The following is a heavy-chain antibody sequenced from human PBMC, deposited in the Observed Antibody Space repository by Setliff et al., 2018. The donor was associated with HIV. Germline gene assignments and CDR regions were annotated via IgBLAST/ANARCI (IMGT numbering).Heavy chain of an antibody. CDR3: ARVKPPSWAPPGDYYYYYMDV. Sequence: SVKVSCKASGYTFTGYFIHWVRQAPGQGLEWMGGIIPILGIANYAQKFQGRVTITTDESTSTAYMELSSLRSEDTAVYYCARVKPPSWAPPGDYYYYYMDVWGKGTTVTVSS. CDR1: GYTFTGYF. D-gene: IGHD2-2*01. J-gene: IGHJ6*03. V-gene: IGHV1-69*10. CDR2: IIPILGIA.